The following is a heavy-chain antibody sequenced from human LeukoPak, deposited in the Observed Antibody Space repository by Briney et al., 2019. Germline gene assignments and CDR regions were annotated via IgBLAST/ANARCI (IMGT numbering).Heavy chain of an antibody. D-gene: IGHD3-9*01. CDR3: ARGYDILTGQEHTSFDY. J-gene: IGHJ4*02. CDR1: GYTFTSYG. CDR2: ISAYNGNT. Sequence: GASVKVSCKASGYTFTSYGISWVRQAPGQGLEWMGWISAYNGNTNYAQKLQGRVIMTTDTSTSTAYMELRSLRSDDTAVYYCARGYDILTGQEHTSFDYWGQGTLVTVSS. V-gene: IGHV1-18*01.